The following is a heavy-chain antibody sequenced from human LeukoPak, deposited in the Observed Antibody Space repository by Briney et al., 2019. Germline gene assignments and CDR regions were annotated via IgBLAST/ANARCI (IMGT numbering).Heavy chain of an antibody. Sequence: SETLSLTCAVYGGSFSGYYWSWIRQHPGKGLEWIGYIYYSGSTYYNPSLKSRVTISVDTSKNQFSLKLSSVTAADTAVYYCARDECYDSSGYYCFDYWGQGTLVTVSS. CDR2: IYYSGST. CDR3: ARDECYDSSGYYCFDY. CDR1: GGSFSGYY. J-gene: IGHJ4*02. V-gene: IGHV4-31*11. D-gene: IGHD3-22*01.